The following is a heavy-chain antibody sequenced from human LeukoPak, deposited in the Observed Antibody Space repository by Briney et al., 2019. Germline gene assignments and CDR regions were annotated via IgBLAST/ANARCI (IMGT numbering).Heavy chain of an antibody. V-gene: IGHV3-66*01. CDR1: GFTLSSNY. CDR3: ARGLAAAGSWIFDY. D-gene: IGHD6-13*01. CDR2: IYSGGST. J-gene: IGHJ4*02. Sequence: GGSLRLSCAASGFTLSSNYMSWVRQAPGKGLEWVSVIYSGGSTYYADSVKGRFTIPRDNSKNTLYLQMNSLRAEDTAVYYCARGLAAAGSWIFDYWGQGTLVTVSS.